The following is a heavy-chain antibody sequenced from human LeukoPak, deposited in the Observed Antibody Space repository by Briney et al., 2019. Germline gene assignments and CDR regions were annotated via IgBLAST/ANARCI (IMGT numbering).Heavy chain of an antibody. CDR1: GFTFSSYW. V-gene: IGHV3-74*01. CDR2: INSDGSST. D-gene: IGHD3-22*01. CDR3: ARFPLRDPDGDYYDSSGYYREPWRGDAFDI. J-gene: IGHJ3*02. Sequence: QTGGSLRLSCATSGFTFSSYWMHWVRHAPGKGLVWVSRINSDGSSTSYADFVKGRFTISRDNAKNSLYLQMNSLRAEDTAVYYCARFPLRDPDGDYYDSSGYYREPWRGDAFDIWGQGTMVTVSS.